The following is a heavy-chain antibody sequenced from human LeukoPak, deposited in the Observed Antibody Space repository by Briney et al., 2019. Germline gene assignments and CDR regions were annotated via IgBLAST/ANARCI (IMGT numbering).Heavy chain of an antibody. Sequence: GGSLRLSCAASGFTFSTYSMNWVRQAPGKGLGWVSSIGGTGTSIYYADSVKGRFTISRDNPKNSLYLQMSSLRAEDTAVYCCAREIAEGFDYWGQGTLVTVSS. V-gene: IGHV3-21*01. CDR3: AREIAEGFDY. J-gene: IGHJ4*02. CDR2: IGGTGTSI. CDR1: GFTFSTYS.